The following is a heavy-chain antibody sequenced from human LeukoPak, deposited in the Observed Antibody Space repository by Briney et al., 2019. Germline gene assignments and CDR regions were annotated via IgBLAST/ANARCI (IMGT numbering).Heavy chain of an antibody. Sequence: SGGSLRLSCAASGFTFSSYGMSWVRQPPGKGLEWVGEINHSGSTNYNPSLKSRVTISVDTSKNQFSLKLSSVTAADTAVYYCARRDCSGGSCYLGYWGQGTLVTVSS. V-gene: IGHV4-34*01. J-gene: IGHJ4*02. D-gene: IGHD2-15*01. CDR2: INHSGST. CDR1: GFTFSSYG. CDR3: ARRDCSGGSCYLGY.